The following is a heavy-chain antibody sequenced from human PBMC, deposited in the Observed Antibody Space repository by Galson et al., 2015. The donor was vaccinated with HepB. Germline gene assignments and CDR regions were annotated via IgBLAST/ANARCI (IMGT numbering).Heavy chain of an antibody. Sequence: SVKVSCKVSGYTLTELSMHWVRQAPGKGLEWMGGFDPEDGETIYAQKFQGRVTMTEDTSTDTAYMELSSLRSEDTAVYYCATWGGEGLSMVRGVIIPSLYYFDYWGQGTLVTVSS. D-gene: IGHD3-10*01. CDR3: ATWGGEGLSMVRGVIIPSLYYFDY. J-gene: IGHJ4*02. CDR2: FDPEDGET. CDR1: GYTLTELS. V-gene: IGHV1-24*01.